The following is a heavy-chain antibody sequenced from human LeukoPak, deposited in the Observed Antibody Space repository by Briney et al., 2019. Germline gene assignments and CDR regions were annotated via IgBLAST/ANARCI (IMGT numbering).Heavy chain of an antibody. V-gene: IGHV1-8*03. CDR1: GYSFTTYD. D-gene: IGHD2-15*01. CDR2: MNPNSDNT. Sequence: AAVKVSCNASGYSFTTYDLNGVRQAPGQGLEWMGWMNPNSDNTGDVQKFQGRLTLTRDTSISTVYMELSSLTSDDTALYYCVRGHGRRCSDGVCYSQGNWFDPWGQGTVVIVSS. CDR3: VRGHGRRCSDGVCYSQGNWFDP. J-gene: IGHJ5*02.